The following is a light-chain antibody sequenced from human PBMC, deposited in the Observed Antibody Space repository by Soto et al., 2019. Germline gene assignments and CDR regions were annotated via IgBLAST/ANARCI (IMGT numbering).Light chain of an antibody. CDR1: QDISNY. V-gene: IGKV1-33*01. CDR3: QQYDNLPPPT. J-gene: IGKJ4*01. Sequence: DIRMTQSPSSLSASVGDRVTITCQASQDISNYLNWYQQKPGKAPKLLIYDPSNLETGDPSRFSGSGSGTDFTFTIGRLQPEDMGTYYGQQYDNLPPPTFGGRTKVESK. CDR2: DPS.